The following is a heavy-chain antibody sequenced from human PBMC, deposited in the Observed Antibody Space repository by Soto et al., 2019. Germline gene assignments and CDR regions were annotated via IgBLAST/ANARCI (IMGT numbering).Heavy chain of an antibody. Sequence: EVQLLESGGGLVQPGGSLRLSCAASGFTFSSYAMSWVRQAPGKGLEWVSAISGSGGSTYYADSVKGRFTISRDNSKNTLYLQMTSLRAEDTAVYYCAKVSTRSSSAGPEFDYWGQGTLVTVSS. D-gene: IGHD6-13*01. CDR1: GFTFSSYA. CDR2: ISGSGGST. J-gene: IGHJ4*02. CDR3: AKVSTRSSSAGPEFDY. V-gene: IGHV3-23*01.